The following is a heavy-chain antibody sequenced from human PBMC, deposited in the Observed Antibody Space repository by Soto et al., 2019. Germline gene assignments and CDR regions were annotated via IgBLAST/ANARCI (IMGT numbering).Heavy chain of an antibody. D-gene: IGHD3-9*01. J-gene: IGHJ4*02. V-gene: IGHV5-51*01. Sequence: GESLKISCRGSGYDFNTNWFGWVRQLPGRGLEWVGIMYPGDSDTRLIPSLQGHVTLSADVTVSTAFLQWRSLKTSDSGMYFCARLPRDCNKTGCYYSDHWGQGTLVTVSS. CDR1: GYDFNTNW. CDR2: MYPGDSDT. CDR3: ARLPRDCNKTGCYYSDH.